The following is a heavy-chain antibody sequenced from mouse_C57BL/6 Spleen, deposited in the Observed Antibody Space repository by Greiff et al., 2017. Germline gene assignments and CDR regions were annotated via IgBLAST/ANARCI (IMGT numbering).Heavy chain of an antibody. CDR1: GYSFTGYY. Sequence: EVHLVESGPELVKPGASVKISCKASGYSFTGYYMNWVKQSPEKSLEWIGEINPSTGGTTYNQKFKAKATLTVDKSSSTAYMQLKSLTSEDSAVYYCARICDGYYVDYWGQGTTLTVSS. CDR3: ARICDGYYVDY. CDR2: INPSTGGT. D-gene: IGHD2-3*01. V-gene: IGHV1-42*01. J-gene: IGHJ2*01.